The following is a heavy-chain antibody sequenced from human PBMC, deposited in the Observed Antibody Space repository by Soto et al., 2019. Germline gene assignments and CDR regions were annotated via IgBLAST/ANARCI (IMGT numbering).Heavy chain of an antibody. V-gene: IGHV3-30-3*01. CDR2: ISYDGSNK. J-gene: IGHJ4*02. Sequence: GGSLRLSCAASGFTFSSYAMHWVRQAPGKGLEWVAVISYDGSNKYYADSVKGRFTISRDNSKNTLYLQMNSLRAEDTAVYYCARGPWVVATLTHDHWGQGTLVTVSS. CDR3: ARGPWVVATLTHDH. CDR1: GFTFSSYA. D-gene: IGHD5-12*01.